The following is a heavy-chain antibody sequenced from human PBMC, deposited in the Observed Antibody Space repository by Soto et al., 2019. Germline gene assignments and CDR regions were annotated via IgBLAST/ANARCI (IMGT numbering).Heavy chain of an antibody. Sequence: SETLSLTCAVSGASISSSDWWSWVRQHPGKGLEWIGYIYYSGSTYYNPSPKSRVTISVDTSKNQFSLKLNSVTAADTAVYYCARTPLLWGQGTLVTVSS. J-gene: IGHJ4*02. CDR3: ARTPLL. CDR2: IYYSGST. CDR1: GASISSSDW. D-gene: IGHD1-26*01. V-gene: IGHV4-31*11.